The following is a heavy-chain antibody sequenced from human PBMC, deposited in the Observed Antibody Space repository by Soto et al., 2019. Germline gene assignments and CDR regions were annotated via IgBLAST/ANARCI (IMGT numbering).Heavy chain of an antibody. CDR2: INAGNGNT. CDR1: GYTFTSYA. D-gene: IGHD2-15*01. V-gene: IGHV1-3*01. Sequence: ASVKVSCKASGYTFTSYAMHWVRQAPGQRLEWMGWINAGNGNTKYSQKLQGRVTITRDTSASTAYMELSSLRSEDTAVYYCARVDCSGGSCYGYIDYWGQGTLVTVSS. J-gene: IGHJ4*02. CDR3: ARVDCSGGSCYGYIDY.